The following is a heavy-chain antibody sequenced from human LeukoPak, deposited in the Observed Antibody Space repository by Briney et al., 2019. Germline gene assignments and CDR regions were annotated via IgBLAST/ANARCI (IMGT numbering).Heavy chain of an antibody. CDR1: GFTFSSYS. D-gene: IGHD1-14*01. V-gene: IGHV3-21*01. CDR3: ARQITALDYYYYGMDV. Sequence: GGSLRLSCAASGFTFSSYSMNWVRQAPGKGLEWVSSISSSSSYIYYADSVKGRFTISRDNAKNSLYLQMNSLRAEDTAVYYCARQITALDYYYYGMDVWGQGTTVTVSS. J-gene: IGHJ6*02. CDR2: ISSSSSYI.